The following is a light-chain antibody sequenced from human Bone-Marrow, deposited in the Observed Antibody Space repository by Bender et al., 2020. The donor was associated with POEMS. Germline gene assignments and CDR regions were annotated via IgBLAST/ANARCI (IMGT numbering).Light chain of an antibody. CDR2: RNN. CDR1: TSNVGSDF. J-gene: IGLJ3*02. CDR3: AAWDSSLSENWV. V-gene: IGLV1-47*01. Sequence: QSVLTQPPSASGTPGQRVTISCSGLTSNVGSDFVYWYQQLPGAAPKLLIYRNNQLPSGVPDRFSGTRSATSASLAISGIRSEDEADYYCAAWDSSLSENWVFSEGTKMTGL.